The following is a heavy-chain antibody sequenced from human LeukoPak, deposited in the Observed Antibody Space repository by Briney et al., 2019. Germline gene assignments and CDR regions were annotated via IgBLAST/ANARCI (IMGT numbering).Heavy chain of an antibody. CDR1: GFTFSSYS. CDR2: ISSSSSTI. J-gene: IGHJ4*02. CDR3: AKDSSDYGFDY. V-gene: IGHV3-48*01. Sequence: GGSLRLSCAASGFTFSSYSMNWVRQAPGKGLEWVSYISSSSSTIYYAGSVKGRFTISRDNSKNTLYLEMNSLRAEDTAVYYCAKDSSDYGFDYWGQGTLVTVSS. D-gene: IGHD4/OR15-4a*01.